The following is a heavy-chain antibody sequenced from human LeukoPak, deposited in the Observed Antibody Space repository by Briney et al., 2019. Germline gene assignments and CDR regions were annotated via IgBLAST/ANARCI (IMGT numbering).Heavy chain of an antibody. J-gene: IGHJ4*02. Sequence: PSETLSLTCTVSGGSISSSSYYWGWIRQPPGKGLEWIGSISYSGSTYYNPSLKSRVTISVDTSKNQFSLKLTSVTATDTAVYYCARSRRSWSTFDYWGQGTLVTVSS. CDR1: GGSISSSSYY. V-gene: IGHV4-39*07. D-gene: IGHD6-13*01. CDR3: ARSRRSWSTFDY. CDR2: ISYSGST.